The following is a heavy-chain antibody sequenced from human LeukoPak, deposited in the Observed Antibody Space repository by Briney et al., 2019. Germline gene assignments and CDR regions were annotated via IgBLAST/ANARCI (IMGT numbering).Heavy chain of an antibody. Sequence: GGSLRLSCAASGFTFSSYWMSWVRQAPGKGLEWVANIKQDGSEKYYVDSAKGRFTISRDNAKNSLYLQMNSLRAEDTALYYCAKDGRLDGSGSYSYFQHWGQGTLVTVSS. D-gene: IGHD3-10*01. CDR1: GFTFSSYW. CDR2: IKQDGSEK. V-gene: IGHV3-7*03. CDR3: AKDGRLDGSGSYSYFQH. J-gene: IGHJ1*01.